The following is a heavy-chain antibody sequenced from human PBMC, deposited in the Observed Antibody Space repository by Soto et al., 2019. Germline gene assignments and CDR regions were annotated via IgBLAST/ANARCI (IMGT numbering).Heavy chain of an antibody. CDR3: ARGRAPHKTYYDFWSGYQFDY. CDR2: IIPIFGTA. Sequence: ASVKVSCKASGGTFSSYAISWVRQAPGQGLEWMGGIIPIFGTANYAQKFQGRVTITADESTSTAYMELSSLRSEDTAVYYCARGRAPHKTYYDFWSGYQFDYWGQGTLVTVYS. V-gene: IGHV1-69*13. J-gene: IGHJ4*02. CDR1: GGTFSSYA. D-gene: IGHD3-3*01.